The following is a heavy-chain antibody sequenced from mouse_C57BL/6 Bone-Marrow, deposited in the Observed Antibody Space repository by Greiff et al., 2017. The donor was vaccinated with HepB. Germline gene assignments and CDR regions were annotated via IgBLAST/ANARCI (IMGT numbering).Heavy chain of an antibody. V-gene: IGHV5-12*01. CDR1: GFTFSDYY. D-gene: IGHD1-1*01. Sequence: EVMLVESGGGLVQPGGSLKLSCAASGFTFSDYYMYWVRQTPEKRLEWVAYISNGGGSTYYPDTVKGRFTISRDNAKNTLYLQMSRLKSEDTAMYYCARRANWYFDVWGTGTTVTVSS. CDR3: ARRANWYFDV. J-gene: IGHJ1*03. CDR2: ISNGGGST.